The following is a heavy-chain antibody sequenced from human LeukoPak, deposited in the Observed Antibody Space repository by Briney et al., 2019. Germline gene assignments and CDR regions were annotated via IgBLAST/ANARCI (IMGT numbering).Heavy chain of an antibody. Sequence: GGSLRLSCAASGFTFSSYEMNWVRQAPGKGLEWVSIIFGTGDTTYYADSVKGGFTVSRDNSKNTLYLQMNDLRPEDTAKYYCAKRNTMIRGGPCFDHWGQGLLVTVSS. D-gene: IGHD3-10*01. V-gene: IGHV3-23*01. CDR1: GFTFSSYE. CDR3: AKRNTMIRGGPCFDH. J-gene: IGHJ4*02. CDR2: IFGTGDTT.